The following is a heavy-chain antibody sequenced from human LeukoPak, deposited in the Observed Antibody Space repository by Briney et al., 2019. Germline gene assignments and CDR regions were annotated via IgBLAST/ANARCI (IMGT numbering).Heavy chain of an antibody. D-gene: IGHD2-2*01. CDR2: IYYSGST. J-gene: IGHJ5*02. CDR3: ARYIMPGPSGWFDP. CDR1: GGSISSGGYY. V-gene: IGHV4-31*03. Sequence: SQTLSLTCTVSGGSISSGGYYWSWIRQHPGKGLEWIGYIYYSGSTYYNPSLKSRVTISVDTSKNQFSLKLSSATAADTAVYYCARYIMPGPSGWFDPWGQGTLVTVSS.